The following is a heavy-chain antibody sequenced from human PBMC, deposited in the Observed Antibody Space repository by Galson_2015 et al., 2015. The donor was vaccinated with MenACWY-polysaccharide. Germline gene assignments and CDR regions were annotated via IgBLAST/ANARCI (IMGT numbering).Heavy chain of an antibody. V-gene: IGHV4-4*07. Sequence: SEPLSLTCPVSGGSISSYYRTWIRQPGGKGLEWIGRIYSSGSTNHNPSLKSRVTMSVDTSKNQLSLKLSSVTAADTAVYYCARVRGGQWPRYGMDVWGQGTTVTVSS. CDR2: IYSSGST. J-gene: IGHJ6*02. CDR3: ARVRGGQWPRYGMDV. CDR1: GGSISSYY. D-gene: IGHD6-19*01.